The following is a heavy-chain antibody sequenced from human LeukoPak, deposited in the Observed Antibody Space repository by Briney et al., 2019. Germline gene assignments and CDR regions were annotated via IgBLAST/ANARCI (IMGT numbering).Heavy chain of an antibody. J-gene: IGHJ4*02. CDR2: ISSSSSTI. Sequence: GGSLRLSCAASGFTFSSYSMNWVRQAPGKGLEWVSNISSSSSTIYYADSVKGRFTISRDNAKNSLYLQMNSLRAEDTAVYYCARASDTAMVTPLYYFDYWGQGTLVTVSS. D-gene: IGHD5-18*01. CDR3: ARASDTAMVTPLYYFDY. CDR1: GFTFSSYS. V-gene: IGHV3-48*01.